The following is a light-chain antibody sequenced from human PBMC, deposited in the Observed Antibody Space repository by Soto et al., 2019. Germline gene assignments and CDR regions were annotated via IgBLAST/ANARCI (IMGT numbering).Light chain of an antibody. Sequence: QSALTQPASVSGSPGQSLAISCTGTSSDVGAYDYVSWYQQHPDKAPKLMIYEVSSRPSGISDRFSGSKSVNTATLTISGLQAEDDADYYCSSHTTSNTRVFGTGTKVTV. CDR3: SSHTTSNTRV. CDR1: SSDVGAYDY. V-gene: IGLV2-14*01. CDR2: EVS. J-gene: IGLJ1*01.